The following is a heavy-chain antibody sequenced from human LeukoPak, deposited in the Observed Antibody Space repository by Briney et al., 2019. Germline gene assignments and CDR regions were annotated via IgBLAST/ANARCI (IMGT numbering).Heavy chain of an antibody. CDR2: IKSKTDGGTT. CDR1: GFTFTNAL. Sequence: GGSLRLSSAASGFTFTNALISWVRQAPGKGLEWVGRIKSKTDGGTTHYAAPVKGRFTISRDDSKNTLYLQMNSLKTEDTAVYYCTTGAQYDYVWGSYGDRWGQGTLVTVSS. J-gene: IGHJ4*02. V-gene: IGHV3-15*01. D-gene: IGHD3-16*01. CDR3: TTGAQYDYVWGSYGDR.